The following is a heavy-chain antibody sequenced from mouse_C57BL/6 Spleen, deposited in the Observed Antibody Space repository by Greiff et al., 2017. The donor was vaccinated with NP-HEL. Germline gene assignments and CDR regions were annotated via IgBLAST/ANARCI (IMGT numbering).Heavy chain of an antibody. Sequence: QVQLQQSGAELVKPGASVKLSCKASGYTFTSYWMHWVKQRPGQGLEWIGMIHPNSGSTNYNEKFKSKATLTVDKSSSTAYMQLSSLTSEDSAVYYCANCYYSNQAWFAYWGQGTLVTVSA. CDR1: GYTFTSYW. CDR2: IHPNSGST. CDR3: ANCYYSNQAWFAY. V-gene: IGHV1-64*01. J-gene: IGHJ3*01. D-gene: IGHD2-5*01.